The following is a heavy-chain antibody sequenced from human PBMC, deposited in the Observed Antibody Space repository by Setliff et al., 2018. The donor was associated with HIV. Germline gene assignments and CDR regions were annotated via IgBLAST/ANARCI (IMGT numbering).Heavy chain of an antibody. CDR1: GGTFSSYA. CDR2: IIPAFGTA. J-gene: IGHJ4*02. CDR3: ARGWMASLNGPLDQ. V-gene: IGHV1-69*05. D-gene: IGHD5-12*01. Sequence: GASVKVSCKTSGGTFSSYAVSWVRQAPGQGLEWMGGIIPAFGTANYAQKFQGRVTITTDESTSTAYMELSSLRFDDTAMYYCARGWMASLNGPLDQWGQGTLVTVSS.